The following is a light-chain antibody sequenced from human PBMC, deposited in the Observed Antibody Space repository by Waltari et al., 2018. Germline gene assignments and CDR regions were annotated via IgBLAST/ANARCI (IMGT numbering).Light chain of an antibody. CDR3: QHYGGFPWS. V-gene: IGKV3-20*01. CDR1: RTVYSDY. Sequence: DTLLTQSPGTLPLSPGERATLSCRASRTVYSDYLAWYQQKSGQAPSLLIYGVSNRATGVADRFSGSGSGTDFYLTITRLEPEDAAVYFCQHYGGFPWSFGQGTKVEIK. CDR2: GVS. J-gene: IGKJ1*01.